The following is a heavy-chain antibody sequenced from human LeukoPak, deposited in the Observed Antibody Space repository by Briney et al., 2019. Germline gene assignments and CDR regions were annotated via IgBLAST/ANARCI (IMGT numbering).Heavy chain of an antibody. Sequence: PGGSLRLSCAASGFTFSSYAMHWVRQAPGKGLEYVSAISSNGGSTYYANSVKGRFTISRDNSKNTLYLQMGSLRAEDMAVYYCARADLYSSGCLNPWGQGTLVTVSS. CDR3: ARADLYSSGCLNP. V-gene: IGHV3-64*01. J-gene: IGHJ5*02. CDR2: ISSNGGST. CDR1: GFTFSSYA. D-gene: IGHD6-19*01.